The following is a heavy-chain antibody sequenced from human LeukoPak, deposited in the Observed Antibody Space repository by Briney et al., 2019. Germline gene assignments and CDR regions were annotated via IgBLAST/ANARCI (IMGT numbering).Heavy chain of an antibody. D-gene: IGHD3-10*01. CDR2: IRSDGINK. J-gene: IGHJ6*03. Sequence: GGSLRLSCAASGFTFSNYGMHWVRQAPGKGLEWVAFIRSDGINKYHADSVKGRFTISRDNSKNTLYLQMNSLRAEDTAVYYCAKLGKTENHYGSGRFSYYYYMDVWGKGTTVTISS. V-gene: IGHV3-30*02. CDR1: GFTFSNYG. CDR3: AKLGKTENHYGSGRFSYYYYMDV.